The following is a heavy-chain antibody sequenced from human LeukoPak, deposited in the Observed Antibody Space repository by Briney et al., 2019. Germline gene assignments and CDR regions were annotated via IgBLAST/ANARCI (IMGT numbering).Heavy chain of an antibody. Sequence: GGSLRLSCAASGFTFSSYGMHWVRQAPGKGLEWLAGIATDGSFAYYADSVKGRFTLSRDNSKNTLYLQMNSLRAEDTAVYYCAKDRGAVARVMDVWGKGTTVTVSS. CDR3: AKDRGAVARVMDV. J-gene: IGHJ6*03. CDR1: GFTFSSYG. D-gene: IGHD6-19*01. CDR2: IATDGSFA. V-gene: IGHV3-30*18.